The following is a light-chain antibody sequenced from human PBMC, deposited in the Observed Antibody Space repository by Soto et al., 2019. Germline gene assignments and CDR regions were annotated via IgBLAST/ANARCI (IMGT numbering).Light chain of an antibody. CDR3: NQYNNSLRT. CDR1: HCLRGSS. Sequence: EIVKTQSPAILSVSPGERTTLSCRASHCLRGSSLAWYQKKPDLAPGLLISDASSRATGIPAGFSGNESWTHCSLTINRLEPEDFAVYYCNQYNNSLRTLGQGPQVEIK. J-gene: IGKJ1*01. V-gene: IGKV3D-20*01. CDR2: DAS.